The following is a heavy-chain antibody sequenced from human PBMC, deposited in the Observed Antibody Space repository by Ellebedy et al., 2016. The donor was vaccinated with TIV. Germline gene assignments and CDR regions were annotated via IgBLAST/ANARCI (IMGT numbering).Heavy chain of an antibody. V-gene: IGHV3-30*04. J-gene: IGHJ4*02. Sequence: PGESLKISCAASGFPFDSYVMNWVRQAPGKGLEWVALISYDGSNKYFADSVQGRFTISRDNSKNTLYLLMNSLRGDDTAIYYCARALNHVDTVPTATLDCWGQGTLVTVSS. CDR1: GFPFDSYV. D-gene: IGHD1-14*01. CDR3: ARALNHVDTVPTATLDC. CDR2: ISYDGSNK.